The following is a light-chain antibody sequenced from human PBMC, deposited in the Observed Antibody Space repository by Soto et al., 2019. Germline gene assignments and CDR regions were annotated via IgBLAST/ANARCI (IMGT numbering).Light chain of an antibody. V-gene: IGLV2-14*01. Sequence: QSSLTQPASLSGSPGQSITISCTGTNVDVGGYNYVSWYQHHPGKAPKLLIFEVSNRPSGVSNRFSGSKSGNTASLTISGLQSEGEADYYCASYTIKTTYVFGSGTKVTVL. J-gene: IGLJ1*01. CDR2: EVS. CDR3: ASYTIKTTYV. CDR1: NVDVGGYNY.